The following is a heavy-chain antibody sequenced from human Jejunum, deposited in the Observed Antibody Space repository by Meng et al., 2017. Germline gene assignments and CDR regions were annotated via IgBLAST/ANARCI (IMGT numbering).Heavy chain of an antibody. J-gene: IGHJ5*02. V-gene: IGHV4-34*01. CDR3: AKNNWFDP. CDR1: GGSFSSYY. Sequence: QVQVQQWGAGLLKPSETLSLTCVVSGGSFSSYYWSWIRQPPGKGLEWIGEISHSGDTKYNPSLMSRVTISADTSKNQFSLKLTSVTAADTAVYYCAKNNWFDPWGQGTLVTVPS. CDR2: ISHSGDT.